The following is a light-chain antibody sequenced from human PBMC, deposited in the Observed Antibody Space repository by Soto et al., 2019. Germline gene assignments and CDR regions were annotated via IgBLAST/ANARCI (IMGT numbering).Light chain of an antibody. CDR3: QQSYSSLMWT. CDR1: QTISNS. Sequence: DIQMTQSPSSLSASVGDRVNITCRASQTISNSLNWYQQKPGQAPKLLIYGASSLQTGVPSRFSGSGSGTQLTLTISGLQPEDFASYYCQQSYSSLMWTFGHGTKVEIK. V-gene: IGKV1-39*01. J-gene: IGKJ1*01. CDR2: GAS.